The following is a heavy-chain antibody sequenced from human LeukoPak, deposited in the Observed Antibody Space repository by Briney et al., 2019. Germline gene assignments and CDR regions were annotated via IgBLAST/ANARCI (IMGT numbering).Heavy chain of an antibody. Sequence: TTSQTLSLTCTVSGGSISSGSYYWSWIRQPAGKGLEWIGRIYTSGSTNYNPSLKSRVTISVDTSKNQFSLKLSSVTAADTAVYYCARDGWYYDFWSGYPATYYYYMDVWGKGTTVTVSS. CDR2: IYTSGST. CDR3: ARDGWYYDFWSGYPATYYYYMDV. J-gene: IGHJ6*03. D-gene: IGHD3-3*01. V-gene: IGHV4-61*02. CDR1: GGSISSGSYY.